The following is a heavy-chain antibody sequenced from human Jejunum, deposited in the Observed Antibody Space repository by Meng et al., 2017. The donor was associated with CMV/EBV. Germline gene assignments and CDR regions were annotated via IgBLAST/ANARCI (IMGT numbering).Heavy chain of an antibody. V-gene: IGHV4-31*02. CDR1: SGGYD. D-gene: IGHD3-10*01. Sequence: SGGYDWSWMRQHQGKGLECIGYIYYSGSTYYNPSLKSRVTISIDTSKNQFSLKLRSVTAADTAVYYCARLLSTMIREVIQRVNWFDPWGQGTLVTVSS. J-gene: IGHJ5*02. CDR3: ARLLSTMIREVIQRVNWFDP. CDR2: IYYSGST.